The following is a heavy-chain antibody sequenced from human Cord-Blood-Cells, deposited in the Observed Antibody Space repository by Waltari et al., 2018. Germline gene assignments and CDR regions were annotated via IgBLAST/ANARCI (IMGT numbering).Heavy chain of an antibody. CDR2: VVPIFCKA. CDR1: GGTFSSYA. Sequence: QVQLVQSGAEVKKPGSSVKVSCKASGGTFSSYAISWVRQAPGQGLEWMGGVVPIFCKANYAQKFQGRVTITADKSTSTAYMELSSLRSEDTAVYDCATLPQSGDPYGSGSYYRSDYWGQGTLVTVSS. J-gene: IGHJ4*02. V-gene: IGHV1-69*06. CDR3: ATLPQSGDPYGSGSYYRSDY. D-gene: IGHD3-10*01.